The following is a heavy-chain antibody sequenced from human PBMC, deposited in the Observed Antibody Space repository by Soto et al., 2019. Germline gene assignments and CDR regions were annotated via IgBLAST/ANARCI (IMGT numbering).Heavy chain of an antibody. CDR2: IKQDASEM. D-gene: IGHD1-26*01. CDR3: VRGYYSDRD. Sequence: PGGSLRLSCVGSGLTFRTHWMNWVRQAPGKGLEWVANIKQDASEMHYVDSVKGRFTISRDNVKNSLYLQMNNLRAEDTAVYYCVRGYYSDRDWGQGTLVTVSS. V-gene: IGHV3-7*03. J-gene: IGHJ4*02. CDR1: GLTFRTHW.